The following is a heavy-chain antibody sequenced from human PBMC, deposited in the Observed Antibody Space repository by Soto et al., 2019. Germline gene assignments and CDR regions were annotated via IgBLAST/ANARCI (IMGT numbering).Heavy chain of an antibody. J-gene: IGHJ5*02. CDR1: GGTFSNYA. Sequence: QVQLVQSGAEVKKPGSSVKVSCKASGGTFSNYAITWVRQAPGQGLEWLGRIIPIFGSANYAQKFQGRVTITADESTTTADMELSSLRSDDTAVYYCAKDGGKVGYFGNWCDPWGQGTLVTVSS. D-gene: IGHD5-12*01. CDR3: AKDGGKVGYFGNWCDP. CDR2: IIPIFGSA. V-gene: IGHV1-69*15.